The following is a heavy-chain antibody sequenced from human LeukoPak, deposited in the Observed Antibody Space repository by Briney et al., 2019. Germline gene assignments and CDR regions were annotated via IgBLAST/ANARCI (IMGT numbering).Heavy chain of an antibody. D-gene: IGHD6-19*01. CDR1: AFSVGSNY. CDR3: ARVAVADDY. Sequence: GGSLRLSCAASAFSVGSNYRTWVRQAPGKGLEWVSLIYSVGSTYYADSVKGRFTISRDNSKNTLYLQMNSLGAEDTAVYYCARVAVADDYWGQGTVVTVSS. V-gene: IGHV3-66*01. CDR2: IYSVGST. J-gene: IGHJ4*02.